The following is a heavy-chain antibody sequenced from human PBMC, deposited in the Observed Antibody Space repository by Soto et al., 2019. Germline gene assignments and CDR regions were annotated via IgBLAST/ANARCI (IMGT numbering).Heavy chain of an antibody. CDR3: AREVGATQGY. V-gene: IGHV3-30-3*01. CDR1: GFTFSSYA. Sequence: QVQLVESGGGVVQPGRSLRLSCAASGFTFSSYAMHWVRQAPGKGLEWVAVISYDGSNKYYADSVKGRFTISRDNSKNTLYLQMNSLRAEDTAVYYCAREVGATQGYWGQGPWSPSPQ. CDR2: ISYDGSNK. D-gene: IGHD1-26*01. J-gene: IGHJ4*02.